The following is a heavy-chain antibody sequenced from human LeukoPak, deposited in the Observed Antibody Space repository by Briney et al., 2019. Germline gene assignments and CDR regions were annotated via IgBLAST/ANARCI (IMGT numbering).Heavy chain of an antibody. CDR2: INHSGST. V-gene: IGHV4-34*01. J-gene: IGHJ5*02. D-gene: IGHD2-2*01. CDR1: GGSFSGYY. CDR3: ARHVVAPRGDWFDP. Sequence: SETLSLTCAVYGGSFSGYYWSWIRQPPGKGLEWIGEINHSGSTNYNPSLKSRVTISVDTSKNQFSLKLSSVTAADTAVYYCARHVVAPRGDWFDPWGQGTLVTVSS.